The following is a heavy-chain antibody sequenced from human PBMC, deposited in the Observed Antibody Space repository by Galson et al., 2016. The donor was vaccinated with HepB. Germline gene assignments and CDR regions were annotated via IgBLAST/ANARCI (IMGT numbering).Heavy chain of an antibody. J-gene: IGHJ5*01. CDR2: ISWDDHK. CDR1: GFSLSTTGVT. V-gene: IGHV2-5*02. Sequence: PALVKPTQTLTLTCRFSGFSLSTTGVTVGWIRQPPGKALEWLALISWDDHKRYSPSLNNRLTVTKDTSKNQVVLTMAYMQPVDTATYYCAHRCRHLLVLTHFDSWGPGTLVTVSS. CDR3: AHRCRHLLVLTHFDS. D-gene: IGHD1-7*01.